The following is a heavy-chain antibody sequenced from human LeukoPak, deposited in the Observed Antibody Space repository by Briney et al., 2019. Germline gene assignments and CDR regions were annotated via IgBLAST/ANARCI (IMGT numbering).Heavy chain of an antibody. V-gene: IGHV3-21*01. CDR3: ARGRGSYSY. D-gene: IGHD1-26*01. Sequence: GGSLRLSCAGSGFTFSRDAMNWVRQAPGKGLEWVSSINSRSSHTAYADSVKGRLTISRDNGNNSAFLQMNSLGVDHTAIYFCARGRGSYSYSGQGVRVTVSS. CDR2: INSRSSHT. J-gene: IGHJ4*02. CDR1: GFTFSRDA.